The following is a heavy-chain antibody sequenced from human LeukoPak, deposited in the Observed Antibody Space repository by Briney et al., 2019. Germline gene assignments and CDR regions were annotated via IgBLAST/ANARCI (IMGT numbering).Heavy chain of an antibody. Sequence: SETLSLTCTVSGYSISSGYYWGWIRQPPGKGLEWIGSIYYSGSTYYNPSLKSRVTISVDTSKNQFSLKLSSVTAADTAVYYCARERNYYYYMDVWGKGTTVTVSS. J-gene: IGHJ6*03. V-gene: IGHV4-38-2*02. CDR3: ARERNYYYYMDV. CDR2: IYYSGST. CDR1: GYSISSGYY.